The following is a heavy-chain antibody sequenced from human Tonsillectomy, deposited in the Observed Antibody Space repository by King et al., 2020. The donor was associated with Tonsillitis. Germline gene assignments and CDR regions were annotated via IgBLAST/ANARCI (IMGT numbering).Heavy chain of an antibody. J-gene: IGHJ6*03. CDR3: TGWGGGGSSWYYYYYMDV. CDR1: GFTFGDYA. D-gene: IGHD6-13*01. CDR2: IRSKAYGGTT. Sequence: VQLVESGGGLVQPGRSLRLSCTASGFTFGDYAMSWVRQAPGKGLEWVGFIRSKAYGGTTEYAASVKGRFTISRDDSKSIAYLQMNSLKTEDTAVYYWTGWGGGGSSWYYYYYMDVWGKGTTVTVSS. V-gene: IGHV3-49*04.